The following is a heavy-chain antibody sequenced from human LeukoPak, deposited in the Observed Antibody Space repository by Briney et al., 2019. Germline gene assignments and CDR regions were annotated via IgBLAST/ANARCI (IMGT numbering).Heavy chain of an antibody. Sequence: GGSLRLSCAASGFTFSSYWMSWVRQAPGKGLEGVANIKQDGSEKYYVDSVKGRFTISRDNAKNSLYLQMNSLRAEDTAVYYCARDLVDSSGYYYDYWGQGTLVTVSS. CDR2: IKQDGSEK. CDR3: ARDLVDSSGYYYDY. CDR1: GFTFSSYW. V-gene: IGHV3-7*01. J-gene: IGHJ4*02. D-gene: IGHD3-22*01.